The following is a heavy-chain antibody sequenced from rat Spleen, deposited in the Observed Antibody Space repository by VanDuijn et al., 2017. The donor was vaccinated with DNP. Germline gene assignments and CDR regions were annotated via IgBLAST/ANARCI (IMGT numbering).Heavy chain of an antibody. CDR3: TTGGWD. D-gene: IGHD4-1*01. V-gene: IGHV5-27*01. CDR1: GFTFSNYG. CDR2: ITNSGGST. J-gene: IGHJ2*01. Sequence: EVQLVESGGGLVQPGRSLKLSCAASGFTFSNYGMAWVRQAPTKGLEWVASITNSGGSTYYRDSVKGRFTISRDNAKSTLYLQMDSLRSEDTATYYCTTGGWDWGQGVMVTVSS.